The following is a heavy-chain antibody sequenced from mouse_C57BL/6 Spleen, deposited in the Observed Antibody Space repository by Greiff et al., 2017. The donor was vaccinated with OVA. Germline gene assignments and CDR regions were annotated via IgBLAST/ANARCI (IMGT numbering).Heavy chain of an antibody. CDR2: IYPGDGDT. CDR3: ARGAYYSNYRYAMDY. Sequence: VQLQQSGPELVKPGASVKISCKASGYAFSSSWMNWVKQRPGKGLEWIGRIYPGDGDTNYNGKFKGKATLTADKSSSTAYMQLSSLTSEDSAVYFCARGAYYSNYRYAMDYWGQGTSVTVSS. CDR1: GYAFSSSW. J-gene: IGHJ4*01. D-gene: IGHD2-5*01. V-gene: IGHV1-82*01.